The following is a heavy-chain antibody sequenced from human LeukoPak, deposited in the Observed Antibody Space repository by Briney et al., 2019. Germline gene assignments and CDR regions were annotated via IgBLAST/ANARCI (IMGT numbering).Heavy chain of an antibody. CDR2: IIPIFGTA. J-gene: IGHJ5*02. CDR3: ARDRRFGELYDP. D-gene: IGHD3-10*01. Sequence: ASVKVSCKASGYTFTGYYMHWVRQAPGQGLEWMGGIIPIFGTANYAQRFQGRVTITADESTSTAYMELSSLRSEDTAVYYCARDRRFGELYDPWGQGTLVTVSS. CDR1: GYTFTGYY. V-gene: IGHV1-69*13.